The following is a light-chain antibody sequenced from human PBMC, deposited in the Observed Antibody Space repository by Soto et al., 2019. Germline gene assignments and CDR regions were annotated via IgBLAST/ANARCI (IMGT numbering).Light chain of an antibody. CDR2: GAS. Sequence: EIVLTQSPGTLSLSPGERATLSCRASQSVSSSYLAWYQQKPGQAPRLLVYGASGRATGIPDRFSGSGSGTDFTLTIRRLEPEDFAVYYCQQYGGSPRTFGQGTRVEIK. CDR1: QSVSSSY. CDR3: QQYGGSPRT. J-gene: IGKJ1*01. V-gene: IGKV3-20*01.